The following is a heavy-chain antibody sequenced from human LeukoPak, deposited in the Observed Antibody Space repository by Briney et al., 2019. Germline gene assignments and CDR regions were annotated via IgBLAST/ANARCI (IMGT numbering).Heavy chain of an antibody. J-gene: IGHJ6*03. Sequence: PGGSLRLSCAASGFTFSSYGMHWVRQAPGKGLEWVANIKQDGSEKYYVDSVKGRFTISRDNAKNSLYLQMNSLRAEDTAVYYCAREGSSSGLSPSYYYYYMDVWGKGTTVTISS. CDR3: AREGSSSGLSPSYYYYYMDV. D-gene: IGHD6-13*01. V-gene: IGHV3-7*01. CDR1: GFTFSSYG. CDR2: IKQDGSEK.